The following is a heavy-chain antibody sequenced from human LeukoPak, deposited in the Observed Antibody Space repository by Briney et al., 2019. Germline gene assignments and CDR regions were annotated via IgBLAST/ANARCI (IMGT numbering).Heavy chain of an antibody. CDR1: GLTLSSYA. CDR3: AKGEVGATGPFDY. CDR2: ISGSGGST. Sequence: GGSLRLSCAASGLTLSSYAMSWVRQAPGKGLEWVSAISGSGGSTYYADSVKGRFTIPRDNSKNTLYLQMNSLRAEDTAVYYCAKGEVGATGPFDYWGQGTLVTVSS. J-gene: IGHJ4*02. V-gene: IGHV3-23*01. D-gene: IGHD1-26*01.